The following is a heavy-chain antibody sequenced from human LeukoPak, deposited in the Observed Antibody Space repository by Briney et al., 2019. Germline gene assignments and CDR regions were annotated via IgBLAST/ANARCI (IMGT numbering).Heavy chain of an antibody. CDR2: ISAYNGNT. CDR3: ARATVTSGGAFDI. CDR1: GYTFTGYY. D-gene: IGHD4-17*01. J-gene: IGHJ3*02. V-gene: IGHV1-18*04. Sequence: GASVKVSCKASGYTFTGYYMHWVRQAPGQGLEWMGWISAYNGNTNYAQKLQGRVTMTTDTSTSTAYMELRSLRSDDTAVYYCARATVTSGGAFDIWGQGTMVTVSS.